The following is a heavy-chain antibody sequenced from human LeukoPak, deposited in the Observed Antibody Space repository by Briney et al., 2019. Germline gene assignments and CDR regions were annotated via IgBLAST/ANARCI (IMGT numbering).Heavy chain of an antibody. CDR1: GFTFSSYG. V-gene: IGHV3-30*18. CDR2: ISYDGSNK. Sequence: GGSLRLSCAASGFTFSSYGMHWVRQAPGKGLEWVAVISYDGSNKYYADSVKGRFTISRDNSKNTLYLQMNSLRAEDTAVYYCAKDRRRVFDYWGQGALVTVSS. CDR3: AKDRRRVFDY. J-gene: IGHJ4*02.